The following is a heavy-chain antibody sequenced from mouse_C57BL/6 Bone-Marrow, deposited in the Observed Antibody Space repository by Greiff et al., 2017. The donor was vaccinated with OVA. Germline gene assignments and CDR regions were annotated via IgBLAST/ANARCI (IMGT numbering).Heavy chain of an antibody. Sequence: QVQLQQSGAELARPGASVKLSCKASGYTFTSYGISWVKQRTGQGLEWIGEIYPRSGNTYYNEKFKGKATLTADKSSSTAYMELRSRTSEDSAVYFCARTRRGFAYWGQGTLVTVSA. V-gene: IGHV1-81*01. CDR2: IYPRSGNT. J-gene: IGHJ3*01. CDR1: GYTFTSYG. CDR3: ARTRRGFAY.